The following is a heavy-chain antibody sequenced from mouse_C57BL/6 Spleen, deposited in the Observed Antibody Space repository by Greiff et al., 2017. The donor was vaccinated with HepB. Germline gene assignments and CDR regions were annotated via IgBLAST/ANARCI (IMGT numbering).Heavy chain of an antibody. V-gene: IGHV1-82*01. CDR1: GYAFSSSW. CDR3: ARRDYYGSRTGAMDY. CDR2: IYPGDGDT. Sequence: VQLQQSGPELVKPGASVKISCKASGYAFSSSWMNWVKQRPGKGLEWIGRIYPGDGDTNYNGKFKGKATLTADKSSSTAYMQLSSLTSEDSAVYFCARRDYYGSRTGAMDYWGQGTSVTVSS. D-gene: IGHD1-1*01. J-gene: IGHJ4*01.